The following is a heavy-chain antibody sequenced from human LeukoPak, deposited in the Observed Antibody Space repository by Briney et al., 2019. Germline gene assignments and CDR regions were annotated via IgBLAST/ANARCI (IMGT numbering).Heavy chain of an antibody. J-gene: IGHJ5*02. CDR3: ARDHYDSSGFYPGSKWFDP. CDR2: IYPGDSDT. CDR1: GYSFTSYW. V-gene: IGHV5-51*01. D-gene: IGHD3-22*01. Sequence: NHGESLKISCKGSGYSFTSYWIGWVRQMPGKGLEWMGIIYPGDSDTRYSPSFQGQVTISADKSISTAYLQWSSLKASDTAMYYCARDHYDSSGFYPGSKWFDPWGQGTLVTVSS.